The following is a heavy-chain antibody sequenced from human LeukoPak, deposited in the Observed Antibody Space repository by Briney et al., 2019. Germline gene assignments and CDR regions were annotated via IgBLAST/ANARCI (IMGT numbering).Heavy chain of an antibody. Sequence: SGGSLRLSCTASGFTFGDYAMSWVRQAPGKGLEWVGFLRSKIHGGTTEYAASVKSRFTISRDDSKSIAYLQMNSLKTEDTAVYYCSRDNYYDSSAYSKYYFDYWGQGTLVTVSS. CDR1: GFTFGDYA. CDR3: SRDNYYDSSAYSKYYFDY. CDR2: LRSKIHGGTT. J-gene: IGHJ4*02. V-gene: IGHV3-49*04. D-gene: IGHD3-22*01.